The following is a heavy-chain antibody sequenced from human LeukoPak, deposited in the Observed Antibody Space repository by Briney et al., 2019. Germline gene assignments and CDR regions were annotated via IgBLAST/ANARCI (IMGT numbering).Heavy chain of an antibody. D-gene: IGHD5-18*01. CDR3: AKDMGATAMVTH. Sequence: GRSLRLSCAASGFTFSSYAMHWVRQAPGKGLEWMAVISYDGSNKYYAGSVKGRFTISRDNSKNTLYLQMNSLRAEDTAVYYCAKDMGATAMVTHWGQGTLVTVSS. CDR2: ISYDGSNK. J-gene: IGHJ4*02. V-gene: IGHV3-30*04. CDR1: GFTFSSYA.